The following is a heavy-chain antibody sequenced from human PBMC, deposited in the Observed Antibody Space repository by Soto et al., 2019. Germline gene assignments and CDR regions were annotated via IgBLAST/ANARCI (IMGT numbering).Heavy chain of an antibody. J-gene: IGHJ4*02. D-gene: IGHD2-2*01. Sequence: GGSLRLSCAASGFTFSNAWMNWVRQAPGKGLEWVGRIKSKTDGGTTDYAAPVKGRFTISRDDSKNTLYLQMNSLKTEDTAVYYCTTDYDIVVVPATHDYWGQGTLVTVSS. CDR2: IKSKTDGGTT. V-gene: IGHV3-15*07. CDR1: GFTFSNAW. CDR3: TTDYDIVVVPATHDY.